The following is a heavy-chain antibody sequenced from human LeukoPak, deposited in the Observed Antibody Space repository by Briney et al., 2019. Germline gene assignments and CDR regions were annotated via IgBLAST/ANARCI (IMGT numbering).Heavy chain of an antibody. CDR3: ARLGVRGIDY. V-gene: IGHV4-4*02. D-gene: IGHD3-10*01. J-gene: IGHJ4*02. CDR2: IHHSGTT. CDR1: GGSISSSNW. Sequence: PSGTLSLTCTVSGGSISSSNWWGWVRQPPGKGLECIGEIHHSGTTNYNPSLKSRVTISVDKSKNQFSLKLSSVTAADTAVYYCARLGVRGIDYWGQGTLVTVSS.